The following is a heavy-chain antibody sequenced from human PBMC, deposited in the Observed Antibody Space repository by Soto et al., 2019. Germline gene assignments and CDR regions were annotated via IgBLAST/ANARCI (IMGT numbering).Heavy chain of an antibody. D-gene: IGHD5-12*01. CDR1: GFTFSSYA. Sequence: EVQLVESGGGLVQPGGSLRLSCAASGFTFSSYAMHWVRQAPGKGLEYVSVISSNGGSTDYANSVKGRFTISRDNSKNTLDLQMGSLRAEDMAVYYCARGGRGYEFDYWGQGTLVTVSS. J-gene: IGHJ4*02. CDR3: ARGGRGYEFDY. V-gene: IGHV3-64*01. CDR2: ISSNGGST.